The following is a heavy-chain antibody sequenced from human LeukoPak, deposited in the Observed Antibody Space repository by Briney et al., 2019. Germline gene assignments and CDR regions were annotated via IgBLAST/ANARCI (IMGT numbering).Heavy chain of an antibody. CDR1: GFTFSDAW. CDR3: ATEFYGSYNY. Sequence: GGSLRLSCAASGFTFSDAWMSWVRQAPGKGLEWVGHIKSYTAGGTTDYPAPVKDRFTISRDDSRNTLYLQMNSLKTADTAVYYCATEFYGSYNYWGQGILVTVSS. CDR2: IKSYTAGGTT. D-gene: IGHD1-26*01. V-gene: IGHV3-15*01. J-gene: IGHJ4*02.